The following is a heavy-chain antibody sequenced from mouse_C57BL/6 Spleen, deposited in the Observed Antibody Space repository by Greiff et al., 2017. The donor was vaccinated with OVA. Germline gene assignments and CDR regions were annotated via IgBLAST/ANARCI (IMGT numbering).Heavy chain of an antibody. Sequence: QVQLQQPGAELVMPGASVKLSCKASGYTFTSYWMHWVKQRPGQGLEWIGEIDPSDSYTNYNQKFKGKSTLTVDKSSSTAYMQLSSLTSEDSAVYDCATAQASYAMDYWGQGTSVTVSS. CDR1: GYTFTSYW. CDR3: ATAQASYAMDY. J-gene: IGHJ4*01. D-gene: IGHD3-2*02. V-gene: IGHV1-69*01. CDR2: IDPSDSYT.